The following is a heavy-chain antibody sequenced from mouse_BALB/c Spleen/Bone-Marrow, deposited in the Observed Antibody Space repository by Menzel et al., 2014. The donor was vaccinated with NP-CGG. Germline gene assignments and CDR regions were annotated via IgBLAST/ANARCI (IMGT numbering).Heavy chain of an antibody. D-gene: IGHD2-3*01. CDR1: GYTFTEYT. V-gene: IGHV1-18*01. J-gene: IGHJ2*01. Sequence: EVQLQQSGPDLVKPGASVKISCKTSGYTFTEYTMHWVKQSHVKSLEWIGGINPNNGGTSYSQKFKGKATWTVDKSSSTANMELRSLTSEDSAVYYCARGWLLRHYFDYWGQGTTLTVSS. CDR2: INPNNGGT. CDR3: ARGWLLRHYFDY.